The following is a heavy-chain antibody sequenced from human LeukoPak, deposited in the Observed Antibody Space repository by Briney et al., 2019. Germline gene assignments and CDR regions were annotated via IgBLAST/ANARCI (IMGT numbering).Heavy chain of an antibody. D-gene: IGHD3-22*01. CDR3: ARWLNYYDSSGYRYYFDY. J-gene: IGHJ4*02. Sequence: ASVKVSCKASGYTFTGYYMHWVRQAPRQGREWMGWINPNSGGTNYAQNFQGRVTMTRDTSISTAYMELSRLRSDDTAVYYCARWLNYYDSSGYRYYFDYWGQGTLVTVSS. CDR1: GYTFTGYY. V-gene: IGHV1-2*02. CDR2: INPNSGGT.